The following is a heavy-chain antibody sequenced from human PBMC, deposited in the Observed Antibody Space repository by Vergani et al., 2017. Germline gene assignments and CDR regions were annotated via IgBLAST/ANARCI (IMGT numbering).Heavy chain of an antibody. CDR1: GGTFSSYT. CDR2: IIPILGIA. Sequence: QVQLVQSGAEVKKPGSSVKVSCKASGGTFSSYTISWVRQAPGQGLEWMGRIIPILGIANYAQKFQGRVTITADKSTSTAYMELSSLSSEDTAVYYCASNDYGDYGNCDYWGHGTLVTVSS. J-gene: IGHJ4*01. D-gene: IGHD4-17*01. V-gene: IGHV1-69*09. CDR3: ASNDYGDYGNCDY.